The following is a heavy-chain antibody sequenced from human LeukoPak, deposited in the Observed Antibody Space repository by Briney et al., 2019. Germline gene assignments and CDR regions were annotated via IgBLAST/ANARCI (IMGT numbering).Heavy chain of an antibody. CDR3: ARDNVDTAINFDY. Sequence: SETLSLTCAVSGGPISSNNWWTWVRQSPGKGLEWIGDIYHSGSTKYNPSLKSRVTISVDKSKNQFSLKMSSVTAADTAVYYCARDNVDTAINFDYWGQGTLVTVSS. V-gene: IGHV4-4*02. CDR2: IYHSGST. J-gene: IGHJ4*02. D-gene: IGHD5-18*01. CDR1: GGPISSNNW.